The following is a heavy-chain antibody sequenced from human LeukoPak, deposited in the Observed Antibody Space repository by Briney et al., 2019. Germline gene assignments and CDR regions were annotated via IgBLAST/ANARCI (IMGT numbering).Heavy chain of an antibody. V-gene: IGHV4-39*01. CDR2: IYYSGST. Sequence: PSETLSLTCTVSGGSISSNDYYWGWIRQPPGRGLEWIGNIYYSGSTFYNPSVKSRVTISIDTSKTQFSLKLSSVTAADTAVYYCARFMVRGLIVDYWGQGTLVTVSS. CDR1: GGSISSNDYY. CDR3: ARFMVRGLIVDY. D-gene: IGHD3-10*01. J-gene: IGHJ4*02.